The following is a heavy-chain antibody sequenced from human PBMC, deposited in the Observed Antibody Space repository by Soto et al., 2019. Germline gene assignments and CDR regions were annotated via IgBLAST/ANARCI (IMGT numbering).Heavy chain of an antibody. Sequence: PGGSLRLSCAASGFTFSDYYMSWIRQAPGKGLEWVSYISSSGSTIYYADSVKGRFTISRDNAKNSLYLQMNSLRAEDTAVYYCARRNDYGDYQPFDYWGQGTLVTVSS. J-gene: IGHJ4*02. V-gene: IGHV3-11*01. D-gene: IGHD4-17*01. CDR2: ISSSGSTI. CDR1: GFTFSDYY. CDR3: ARRNDYGDYQPFDY.